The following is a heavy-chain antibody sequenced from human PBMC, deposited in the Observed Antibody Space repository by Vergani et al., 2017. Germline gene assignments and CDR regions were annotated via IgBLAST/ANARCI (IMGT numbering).Heavy chain of an antibody. Sequence: QVQLQQWGAGLFKPSETLSLTCAVYGGSFSGYYWSWIRQPPGKGLEWIGEINHSGSTNYNPSLRMRINMSVDTSKNQFSLKLNSVTAADTAMYYCARMGGYDEGDAFRIGDFDSWGPGILVTVSS. CDR1: GGSFSGYY. D-gene: IGHD3-22*01. J-gene: IGHJ4*02. CDR2: INHSGST. V-gene: IGHV4-34*01. CDR3: ARMGGYDEGDAFRIGDFDS.